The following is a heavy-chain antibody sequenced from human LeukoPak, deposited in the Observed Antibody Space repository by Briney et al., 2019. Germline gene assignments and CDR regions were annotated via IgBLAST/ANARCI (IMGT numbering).Heavy chain of an antibody. Sequence: PGRSLRLSCAASGFTFSSYWMSWVRQAPGKGLEWVANIKQDGSEKYYVDSVKGRFTISRDNAKNSLYLQMNSLRAEDTAVYYCARDRYCSSTSCYGLEYYYGMDVWGQGTTVTVSS. CDR2: IKQDGSEK. V-gene: IGHV3-7*01. CDR3: ARDRYCSSTSCYGLEYYYGMDV. D-gene: IGHD2-2*01. J-gene: IGHJ6*02. CDR1: GFTFSSYW.